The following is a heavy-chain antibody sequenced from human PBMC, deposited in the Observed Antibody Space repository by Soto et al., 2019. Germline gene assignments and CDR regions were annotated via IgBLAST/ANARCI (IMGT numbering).Heavy chain of an antibody. D-gene: IGHD6-6*01. V-gene: IGHV3-23*01. J-gene: IGHJ4*02. Sequence: PGGSLRLSCVASGFTFTSYAMSWVRQAPGKGLEWVSGIGGSGGSTYYTDSVKGRFTISRDNSKNMLYLQMNSLSAEDTAVYYCAKGIGVRPGAFDYWGQGTPVTSPQ. CDR3: AKGIGVRPGAFDY. CDR2: IGGSGGST. CDR1: GFTFTSYA.